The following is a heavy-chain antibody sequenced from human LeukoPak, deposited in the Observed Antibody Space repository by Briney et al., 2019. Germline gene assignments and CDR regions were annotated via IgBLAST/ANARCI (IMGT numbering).Heavy chain of an antibody. Sequence: RGESLKISCKDSGYSFTNYWIGWVRRMPGKGLEWMGIIHSADSNTKYSPSFQGQVTISADKSISTAYLQWSGLKASDTAMYYCAGARHGDYRWDYWGQGTLVTVSS. V-gene: IGHV5-51*01. CDR2: IHSADSNT. CDR3: AGARHGDYRWDY. D-gene: IGHD4-17*01. CDR1: GYSFTNYW. J-gene: IGHJ4*02.